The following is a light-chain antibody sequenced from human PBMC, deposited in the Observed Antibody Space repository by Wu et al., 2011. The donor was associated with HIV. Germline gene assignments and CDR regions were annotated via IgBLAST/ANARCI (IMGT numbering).Light chain of an antibody. CDR2: DAS. CDR3: QQYGSSPRT. J-gene: IGKJ1*01. V-gene: IGKV3-20*01. CDR1: QSIGNY. Sequence: EIVLTQSPATLSLSPGDRATLSCRASQSIGNYLAWYQQKPGQTPRLLIYDASTRATGIPTRFSGSGSGTDFTLTISRLEPEDFAVYYCQQYGSSPRTFGQGTKVEIK.